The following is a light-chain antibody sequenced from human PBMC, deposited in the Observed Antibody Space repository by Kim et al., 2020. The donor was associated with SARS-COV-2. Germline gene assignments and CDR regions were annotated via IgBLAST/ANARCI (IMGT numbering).Light chain of an antibody. CDR1: VSSY. CDR2: DAS. CDR3: QQRSDWPYT. Sequence: VSSYLTWYQQKPGQAPRLLIYDASTRATGIPARFRGSGSGTDFTLTISSLESEDLAVYYCQQRSDWPYTFGQGTKLEI. V-gene: IGKV3-11*01. J-gene: IGKJ2*01.